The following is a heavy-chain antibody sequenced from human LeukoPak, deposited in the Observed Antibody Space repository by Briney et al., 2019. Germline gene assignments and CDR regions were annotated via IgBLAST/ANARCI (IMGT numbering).Heavy chain of an antibody. Sequence: ASVKVSCKASGYTFTSYGISWVRQAPGQGLEWMGWISAYNGNTNYAQKLQGRVTMTTDTSTSTAYMELRSLRSDDTAVYYCARDPDYGRGGRWFDPWGQGTLVTVSS. CDR3: ARDPDYGRGGRWFDP. J-gene: IGHJ5*02. D-gene: IGHD4-17*01. CDR2: ISAYNGNT. V-gene: IGHV1-18*01. CDR1: GYTFTSYG.